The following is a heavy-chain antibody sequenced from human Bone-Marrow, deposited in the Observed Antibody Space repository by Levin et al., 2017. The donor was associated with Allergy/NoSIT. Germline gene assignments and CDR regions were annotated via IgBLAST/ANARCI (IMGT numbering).Heavy chain of an antibody. D-gene: IGHD1-26*01. J-gene: IGHJ6*02. CDR3: ARYSGSASAYGLDV. CDR2: IYYSGYT. CDR1: GGSISSYY. Sequence: SQTLSLTSTVSGGSISSYYWNWIRQPPGKGLEWIGYIYYSGYTDYNPALKSRLTISVDTSKNQFSLRLTSVTSADTAVYFCARYSGSASAYGLDVWGLGTTVTVSS. V-gene: IGHV4-59*01.